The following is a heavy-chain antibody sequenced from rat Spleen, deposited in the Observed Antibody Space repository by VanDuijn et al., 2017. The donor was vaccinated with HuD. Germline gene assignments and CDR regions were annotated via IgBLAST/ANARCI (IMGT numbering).Heavy chain of an antibody. D-gene: IGHD1-11*01. J-gene: IGHJ3*01. CDR1: GFTFSNYD. CDR2: ISTGGDIT. Sequence: EVQVVKSGGGIVQPGRSMKLSCAASGFTFSNYDMVWVRQAPTKGLKWVASISTGGDITYYRGSVKGRFTISRDDAKNTQYLQMDSLGSEDTATYYCTRHGGLRNWFAYWGQGTLVTVSS. V-gene: IGHV5S13*01. CDR3: TRHGGLRNWFAY.